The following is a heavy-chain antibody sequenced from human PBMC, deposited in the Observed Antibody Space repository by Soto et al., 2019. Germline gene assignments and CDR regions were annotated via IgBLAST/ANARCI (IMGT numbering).Heavy chain of an antibody. CDR2: ISWNTAGI. CDR1: GFTFDDDV. J-gene: IGHJ6*03. V-gene: IGHV3-9*01. D-gene: IGHD1-26*01. Sequence: EVQLVESGGNLVQPGGSMRLSCAASGFTFDDDVFHWVRQAPGEGLEWVSGISWNTAGIGYEDSVKGRFTISRDNAKNALYLQMNSLRAEDTALYYCAKSGVRMTGKQLLYYYYSYMDVWGKGTTVTVSS. CDR3: AKSGVRMTGKQLLYYYYSYMDV.